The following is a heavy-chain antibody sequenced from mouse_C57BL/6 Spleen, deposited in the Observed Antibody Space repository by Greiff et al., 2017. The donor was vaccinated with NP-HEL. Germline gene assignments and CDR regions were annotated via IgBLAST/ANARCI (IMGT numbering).Heavy chain of an antibody. CDR3: ARWVGSITTVVAVDY. Sequence: QVQLQQPGAELVKPGASVKLSCKASGYTFTSYWMHWVKQRPGRGLEWIGRIDPNSGGTKYNEKFKSKATLTVDKPSSTAYMQLSSVTSEDSAVYYCARWVGSITTVVAVDYWGQGTTLTVSS. D-gene: IGHD1-1*01. J-gene: IGHJ2*01. CDR1: GYTFTSYW. V-gene: IGHV1-72*01. CDR2: IDPNSGGT.